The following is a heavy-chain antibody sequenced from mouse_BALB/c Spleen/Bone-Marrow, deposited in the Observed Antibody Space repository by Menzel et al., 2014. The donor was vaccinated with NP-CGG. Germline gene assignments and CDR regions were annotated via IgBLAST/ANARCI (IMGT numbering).Heavy chain of an antibody. D-gene: IGHD2-4*01. CDR3: ARDSFLITRALDY. Sequence: QVQLQQSGPGLVAPSQSLSITCTVSGFSLTGYGVSWVRQSPGKGLEWLGMIWGDGSTDYNSALKSRLSISKDNSKSQVFLKMNGLQTDDTARYYCARDSFLITRALDYWGQGTSVTVSS. J-gene: IGHJ4*01. CDR1: GFSLTGYG. V-gene: IGHV2-6-7*01. CDR2: IWGDGST.